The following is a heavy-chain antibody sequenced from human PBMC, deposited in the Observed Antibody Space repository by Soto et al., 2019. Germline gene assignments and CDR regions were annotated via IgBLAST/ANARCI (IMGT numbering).Heavy chain of an antibody. CDR3: ARDHSHYYGSGSYYYYGMDV. J-gene: IGHJ6*02. CDR1: GGSISSYY. V-gene: IGHV4-59*01. Sequence: QVQLQESGPGLVKPSETLSLTCTVSGGSISSYYWSWIRQPPGKGLEWIGYIYYSGSTNYNPSLKSRVIISVDTSKNQFSLKLSSVTAADTAVYYCARDHSHYYGSGSYYYYGMDVWGQGTTVTVSS. D-gene: IGHD3-10*01. CDR2: IYYSGST.